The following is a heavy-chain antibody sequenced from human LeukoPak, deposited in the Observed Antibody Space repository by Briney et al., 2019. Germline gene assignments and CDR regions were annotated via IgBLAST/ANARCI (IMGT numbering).Heavy chain of an antibody. Sequence: PGGSLRLSCAASGFTFSSYVMTWVRQAPGKGLEWVSGISGSGGSTYYADSVKGRFTISRDNSKNTLYLQMNSLRAEDTAVYYCAKGNWGHFDYWGQGTLVTVSS. CDR2: ISGSGGST. D-gene: IGHD7-27*01. J-gene: IGHJ4*02. CDR3: AKGNWGHFDY. V-gene: IGHV3-23*01. CDR1: GFTFSSYV.